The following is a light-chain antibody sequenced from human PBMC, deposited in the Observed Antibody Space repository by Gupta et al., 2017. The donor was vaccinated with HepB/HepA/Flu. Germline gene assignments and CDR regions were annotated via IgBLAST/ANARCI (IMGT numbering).Light chain of an antibody. Sequence: QSALTQPRSVSGSPGQSVTISCTGTSSDIGAYNRVSWYQQHPGKAPKLMIFAVTQRPSGVPDRFSGSKSGTTAALTISGLQAEDEADYYCCSFAGSHTPFGGGTKLTVL. V-gene: IGLV2-11*01. CDR3: CSFAGSHTP. CDR2: AVT. CDR1: SSDIGAYNR. J-gene: IGLJ2*01.